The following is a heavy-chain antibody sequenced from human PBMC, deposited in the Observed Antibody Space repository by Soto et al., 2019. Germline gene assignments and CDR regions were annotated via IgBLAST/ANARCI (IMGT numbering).Heavy chain of an antibody. CDR2: IYHSGST. Sequence: PSETLSLTCAVSGGSISSSNWWTWVRQPPGKGLEWIGEIYHSGSTNYIPSPKSRVTISVDKSKNQFSLKLTSVTAADTAVYYCATRFDGLGSYEYWGQGTLVTVSS. J-gene: IGHJ4*02. V-gene: IGHV4-4*02. CDR3: ATRFDGLGSYEY. D-gene: IGHD3-10*01. CDR1: GGSISSSNW.